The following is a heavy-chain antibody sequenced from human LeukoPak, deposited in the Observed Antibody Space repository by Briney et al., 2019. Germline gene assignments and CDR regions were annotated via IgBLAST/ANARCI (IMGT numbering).Heavy chain of an antibody. CDR3: AKAGITIFGVVYYFDY. D-gene: IGHD3-3*01. J-gene: IGHJ4*02. CDR2: ISGSGGST. V-gene: IGHV3-23*01. CDR1: GFTYSSYV. Sequence: GGSLRLSCAASGFTYSSYVMNWVRQAPGKGLEWVSAISGSGGSTYYADSVKGRFTISRDNSKNTLYLQMNSLRAEDTAVYYCAKAGITIFGVVYYFDYWGQGTLVTVSS.